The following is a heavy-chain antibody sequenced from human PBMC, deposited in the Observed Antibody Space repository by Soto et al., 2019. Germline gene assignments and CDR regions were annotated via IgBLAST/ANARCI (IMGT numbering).Heavy chain of an antibody. CDR1: GYTFTSYG. CDR3: ARVPVVLRYFDWPQLDY. V-gene: IGHV1-18*01. D-gene: IGHD3-9*01. Sequence: ASVKVSCKASGYTFTSYGISWVRQAPGQGLEWMGWISAYNGNTNYAQKLQGRVTMTTVTSTSTAYMELRSLRSDDTAVYYCARVPVVLRYFDWPQLDYWGQGTLLTVSS. CDR2: ISAYNGNT. J-gene: IGHJ4*02.